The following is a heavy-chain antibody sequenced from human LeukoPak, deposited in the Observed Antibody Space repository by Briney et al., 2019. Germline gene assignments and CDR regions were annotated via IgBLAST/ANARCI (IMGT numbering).Heavy chain of an antibody. Sequence: PSETLSLTCAVYGGSFSGYYWSWIRQPPGKGLEWIGEINHSGSTNYNPSLKSRVTISVDTSKNQFSLKLSSVTAADTAVYYCARGSIAEQRIYYYYYYMDVWGKGTTVTVSS. CDR3: ARGSIAEQRIYYYYYYMDV. CDR2: INHSGST. CDR1: GGSFSGYY. V-gene: IGHV4-34*01. D-gene: IGHD6-6*01. J-gene: IGHJ6*03.